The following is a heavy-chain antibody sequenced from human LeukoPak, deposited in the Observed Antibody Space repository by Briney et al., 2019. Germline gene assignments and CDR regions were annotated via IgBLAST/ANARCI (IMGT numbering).Heavy chain of an antibody. V-gene: IGHV1-46*01. CDR2: INPSEGDT. CDR1: GYTFTSYY. CDR3: SLGATDY. D-gene: IGHD1-26*01. J-gene: IGHJ4*02. Sequence: ASVKVSCKAAGYTFTSYYMHWVRQAPGQGVEWIGIINPSEGDTAYAQKFQGTFTVTMDTSTSTVYMELSALTSEYTTLYFCSLGATDYWGQGTLVTVSS.